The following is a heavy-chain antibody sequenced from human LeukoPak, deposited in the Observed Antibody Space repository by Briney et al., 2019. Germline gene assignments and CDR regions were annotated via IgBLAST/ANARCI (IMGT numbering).Heavy chain of an antibody. CDR3: ARVAYDILTGYLYYFDY. CDR2: IYASGSA. Sequence: NPSETLSLTCTVSGDSISSYFWSWIRQPAGKGLEWIGRIYASGSANYNPSLKSRVTMSVDTSKNQFSLKLSSVIAADTAVYYCARVAYDILTGYLYYFDYWGQGTLVTVSS. J-gene: IGHJ4*02. CDR1: GDSISSYF. V-gene: IGHV4-4*07. D-gene: IGHD3-9*01.